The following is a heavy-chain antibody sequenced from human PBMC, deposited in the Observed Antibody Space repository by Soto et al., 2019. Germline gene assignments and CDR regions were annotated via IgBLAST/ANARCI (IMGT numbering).Heavy chain of an antibody. CDR1: GDTFTDYY. V-gene: IGHV1-46*01. CDR2: VNPSGGHT. D-gene: IGHD2-21*02. Sequence: QVQLMQSGAEVKKPGASVKVSCKASGDTFTDYYIHWVRQAPGQGLEWMGTVNPSGGHTTYAQHFLGRVTMTRDTSTSTLYMELTSLTSDDPAIYSCARGGHVVVVTAALDYWGQGTLVTVSS. J-gene: IGHJ4*02. CDR3: ARGGHVVVVTAALDY.